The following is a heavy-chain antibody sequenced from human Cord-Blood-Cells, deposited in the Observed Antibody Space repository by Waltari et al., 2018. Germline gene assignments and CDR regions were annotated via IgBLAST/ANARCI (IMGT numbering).Heavy chain of an antibody. CDR3: AREGHSSGWSFDY. J-gene: IGHJ4*02. CDR2: IYSGGST. Sequence: EVQLVESGGGLIQPGGSLRLSCAASGFTVSSNYMSWVRQAPGKGLGGVSVIYSGGSTYYADSVKGRFTISRDNSKNTLYLQMNSLRAEDTAVYYCAREGHSSGWSFDYWGQGTLVTVSS. CDR1: GFTVSSNY. V-gene: IGHV3-53*01. D-gene: IGHD6-19*01.